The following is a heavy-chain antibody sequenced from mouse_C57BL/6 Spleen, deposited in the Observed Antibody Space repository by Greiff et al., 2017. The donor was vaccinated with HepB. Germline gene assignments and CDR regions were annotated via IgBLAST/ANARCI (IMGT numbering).Heavy chain of an antibody. Sequence: VQLQQSGPELVKPGASVKISCKASGYSFTSYYIHWVKQRPGQGLEWIGWIYPGSGNTKYNEKFKGKATLTADTSSSTAYMQLSSLTSEDSAVYYCARGRLRDAMDYWGQGTSVTVSS. CDR3: ARGRLRDAMDY. D-gene: IGHD2-2*01. CDR2: IYPGSGNT. CDR1: GYSFTSYY. V-gene: IGHV1-66*01. J-gene: IGHJ4*01.